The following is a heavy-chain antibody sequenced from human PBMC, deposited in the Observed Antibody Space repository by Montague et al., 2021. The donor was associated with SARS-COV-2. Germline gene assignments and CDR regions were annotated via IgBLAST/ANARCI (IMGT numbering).Heavy chain of an antibody. D-gene: IGHD3-10*01. V-gene: IGHV4-34*01. CDR3: ARGRLILLWFGELLSGGDDYGMDV. CDR1: GGSFSGYY. Sequence: SETLSLTCAVYGGSFSGYYWSWIRQPPGKGLEWIGEINHSGSTNYNPSLKSRVTISVDTSKNQFSLKLSSVTAADTAVYYCARGRLILLWFGELLSGGDDYGMDVWGQGTTVTVSS. J-gene: IGHJ6*02. CDR2: INHSGST.